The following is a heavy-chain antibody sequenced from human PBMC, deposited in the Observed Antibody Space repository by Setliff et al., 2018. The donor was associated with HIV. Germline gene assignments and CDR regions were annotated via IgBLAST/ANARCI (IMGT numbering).Heavy chain of an antibody. Sequence: ASVKVSCKASGHTFTSYDISWVRQAPGQGLEWMGWISIYNGNTKYAQKLQGRVTMTTDTSTSTAYMELRSLRSDDTAVYYCARLGKNDYGDYFDYWGQGTLVTVSS. V-gene: IGHV1-18*01. CDR3: ARLGKNDYGDYFDY. CDR1: GHTFTSYD. J-gene: IGHJ4*02. CDR2: ISIYNGNT. D-gene: IGHD4-17*01.